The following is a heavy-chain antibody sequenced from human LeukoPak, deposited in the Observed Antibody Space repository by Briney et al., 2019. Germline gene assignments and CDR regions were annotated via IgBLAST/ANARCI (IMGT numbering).Heavy chain of an antibody. CDR3: AREHGYCSGGSCYSRYYYYGMDV. V-gene: IGHV4-34*01. Sequence: SETLSLTCAVYGGSFSGYYWSWIRQPPGKGLEWIGENNHRGSTNYNPSLKSRVTISVDTSKNQFSLKLSSVAAADTAVYYCAREHGYCSGGSCYSRYYYYGMDVWGQGTTVTVSS. CDR1: GGSFSGYY. J-gene: IGHJ6*02. D-gene: IGHD2-15*01. CDR2: NNHRGST.